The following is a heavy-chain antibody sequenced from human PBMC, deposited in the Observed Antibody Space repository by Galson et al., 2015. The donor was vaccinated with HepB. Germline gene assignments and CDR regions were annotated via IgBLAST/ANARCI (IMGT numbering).Heavy chain of an antibody. V-gene: IGHV4-59*01. J-gene: IGHJ5*01. CDR2: IYYSGST. Sequence: LSLTCTVSGGSISSYYWSWIRQPPGKGLEWIGYIYYSGSTNYNPSLKSRVTISVDTSKNQFSLKLSSVTAADTAVYYCARGISSSGWFDYWGQGTLVTVSS. D-gene: IGHD6-19*01. CDR3: ARGISSSGWFDY. CDR1: GGSISSYY.